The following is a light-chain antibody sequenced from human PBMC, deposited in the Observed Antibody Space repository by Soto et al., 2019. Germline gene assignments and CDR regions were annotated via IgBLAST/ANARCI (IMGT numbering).Light chain of an antibody. V-gene: IGKV1-5*03. CDR3: QQHNGCSCT. J-gene: IGKJ1*01. Sequence: SHLVPSPSPLSASVGDRVTITCRASQSLSSWLAWYQQKPGKAPHLLIYEASAFESGVPSSFSGSRSGRAFILPTISRQAEEFVTEYCQQHNGCSCTFGQGTKVDIK. CDR2: EAS. CDR1: QSLSSW.